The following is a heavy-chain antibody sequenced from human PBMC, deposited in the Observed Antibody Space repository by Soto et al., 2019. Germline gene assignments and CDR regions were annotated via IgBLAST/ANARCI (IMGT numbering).Heavy chain of an antibody. D-gene: IGHD3-10*01. J-gene: IGHJ4*02. Sequence: PSETLSLTCTVSGGSISSGGYYWSWIRQHPGKGLEWIGYIYYSGSTYYNPSLKSRVTISVDTSKNQFSLKLSSVTAADTAVYYCASQTMVRGVIRIDYWGQGTLVTVSS. CDR3: ASQTMVRGVIRIDY. CDR2: IYYSGST. CDR1: GGSISSGGYY. V-gene: IGHV4-31*03.